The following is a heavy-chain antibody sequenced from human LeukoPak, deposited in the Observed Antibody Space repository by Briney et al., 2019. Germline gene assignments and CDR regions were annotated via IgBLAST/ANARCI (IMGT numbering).Heavy chain of an antibody. CDR3: ARVSGERGIAARRYAFDI. Sequence: SETLSLTCSVSGGSISSSNYCWGWIRQPPGKGLEWIGNIYYSGSTYYNPSLKSRVTISVDTSKNQFSLKLSSVTAADTAVYYCARVSGERGIAARRYAFDIWGQGTMVTVSS. CDR2: IYYSGST. CDR1: GGSISSSNYC. V-gene: IGHV4-39*07. J-gene: IGHJ3*02. D-gene: IGHD6-6*01.